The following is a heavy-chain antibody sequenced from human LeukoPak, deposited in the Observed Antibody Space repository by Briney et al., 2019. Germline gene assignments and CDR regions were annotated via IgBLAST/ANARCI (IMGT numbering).Heavy chain of an antibody. CDR2: ISYDGRNK. Sequence: GGSLRLSCAASGFTFSSYAMHWVRQAPGKGLEWVAVISYDGRNKYYADSVKGRFTISRHNSKNTLYLQMNSLRAEDTAVYYCARDTSRTRKGRFNWGQRTLVSVSS. CDR3: ARDTSRTRKGRFN. D-gene: IGHD3-3*01. CDR1: GFTFSSYA. J-gene: IGHJ4*02. V-gene: IGHV3-30*04.